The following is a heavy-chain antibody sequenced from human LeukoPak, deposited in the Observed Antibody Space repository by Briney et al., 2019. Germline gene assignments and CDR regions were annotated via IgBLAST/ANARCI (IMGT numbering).Heavy chain of an antibody. J-gene: IGHJ6*04. CDR2: IYYSGST. Sequence: SETLSLTCTVSVGSISSYYARWIRQPPGKGLEWIGYIYYSGSTNFNPSLKSRVTISVDTPKNQFSLKLSSVTAADTAVYYCARSRAPYYYDSSGYYWPPYYYGMDVWGEGTTVTVSS. CDR3: ARSRAPYYYDSSGYYWPPYYYGMDV. D-gene: IGHD3-22*01. V-gene: IGHV4-59*01. CDR1: VGSISSYY.